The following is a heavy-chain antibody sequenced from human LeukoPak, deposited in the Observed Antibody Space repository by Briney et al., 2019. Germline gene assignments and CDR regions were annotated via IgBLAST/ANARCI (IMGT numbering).Heavy chain of an antibody. J-gene: IGHJ4*02. D-gene: IGHD3-9*01. V-gene: IGHV1-18*01. CDR2: ISAYNGNT. CDR1: GYTFTSYG. Sequence: GASVKVSFKASGYTFTSYGISWVRQAPGQGLEWMGWISAYNGNTNYAQKLQGRVTMTTDTSTSTAYMELRSLRSDDTAVYYCARDLGVYYYDILTGYYISMGYSGYEGKFDYWGQGTLVTVSS. CDR3: ARDLGVYYYDILTGYYISMGYSGYEGKFDY.